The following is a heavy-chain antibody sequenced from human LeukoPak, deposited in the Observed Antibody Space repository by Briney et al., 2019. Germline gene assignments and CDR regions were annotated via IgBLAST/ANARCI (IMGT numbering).Heavy chain of an antibody. CDR1: GFTFSSYS. V-gene: IGHV3-21*01. CDR3: ARDLYYYDSSGPFDY. CDR2: ISSSSSYI. J-gene: IGHJ4*02. Sequence: PGGSLRLSCAASGFTFSSYSMNWVRQAPGKGLEWVSSISSSSSYIYYADSVKGRFTISRDNAKNSLYLQMNSLRAEDTAVYYCARDLYYYDSSGPFDYWGLGTLVTVSS. D-gene: IGHD3-22*01.